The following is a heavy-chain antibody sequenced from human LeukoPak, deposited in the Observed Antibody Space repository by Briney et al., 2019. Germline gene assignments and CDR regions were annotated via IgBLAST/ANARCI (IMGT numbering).Heavy chain of an antibody. CDR2: ISGSGGST. V-gene: IGHV3-23*01. CDR1: GFTFSSYA. J-gene: IGHJ4*02. CDR3: AKEGAGILTGYVPIDY. Sequence: GGSLRLSCAASGFTFSSYAMSWVRQAPGKGLEWVSAISGSGGSTYYADSVKGRFTISRDNSKNTLYLQMNSLRAEDTAVYYCAKEGAGILTGYVPIDYWGQGTPVTVSS. D-gene: IGHD3-9*01.